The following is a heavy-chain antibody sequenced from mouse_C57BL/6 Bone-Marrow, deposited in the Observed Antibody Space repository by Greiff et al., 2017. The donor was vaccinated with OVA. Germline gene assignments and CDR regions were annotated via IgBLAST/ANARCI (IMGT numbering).Heavy chain of an antibody. CDR2: ISGGSGNT. V-gene: IGHV5-9*01. CDR3: ARREGYYYGSDWYFDV. J-gene: IGHJ1*03. CDR1: GFTFSSYT. Sequence: EVHLVESGGGLVKPGGSLKLSCAASGFTFSSYTMYWVRQTPEKRLEWVATISGGSGNTYYPDSVKGRFTISRDNAKNTLYLQMSSLRSEDTALYYCARREGYYYGSDWYFDVWGTGTTVTVSS. D-gene: IGHD1-1*01.